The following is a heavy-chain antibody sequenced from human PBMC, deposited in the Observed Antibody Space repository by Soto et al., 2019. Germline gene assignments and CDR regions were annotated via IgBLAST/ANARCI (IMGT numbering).Heavy chain of an antibody. Sequence: GASVKVSCKASGYTFTSYAMHWARQAPGQRLEWMGWINAGNGNTKYSQKFQGRVTITRDTSASTAYMELSSLRSEDTAVYYCARDGTYDFWSGYYDPWGQGTLVTVS. J-gene: IGHJ5*02. CDR1: GYTFTSYA. V-gene: IGHV1-3*01. D-gene: IGHD3-3*01. CDR2: INAGNGNT. CDR3: ARDGTYDFWSGYYDP.